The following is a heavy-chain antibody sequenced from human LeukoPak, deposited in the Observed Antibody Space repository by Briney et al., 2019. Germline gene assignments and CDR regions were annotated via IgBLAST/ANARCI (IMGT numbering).Heavy chain of an antibody. CDR2: ISGNNDNP. V-gene: IGHV1-18*01. Sequence: GASVKVSCKTSGYTFSNFGISWVRQAPGQGLEWMGWISGNNDNPNYGQKFQGRFTMTTDSSTSTAYMELRNLRSDDTAVYYCARDGTSTDDYWGQGTLVTVPS. J-gene: IGHJ4*02. CDR1: GYTFSNFG. CDR3: ARDGTSTDDY. D-gene: IGHD2-2*01.